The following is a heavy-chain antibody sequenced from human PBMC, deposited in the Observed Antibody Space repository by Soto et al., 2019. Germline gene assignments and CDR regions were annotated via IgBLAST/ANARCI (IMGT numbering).Heavy chain of an antibody. CDR1: GYTFTGYY. CDR2: INPNSGGT. J-gene: IGHJ4*02. CDR3: AGEPNETTAGGSIEC. Sequence: ASVKVSCKASGYTFTGYYMHWVRQAPGQGLEWMGWINPNSGGTNYAQKFQGWVTMTRDTSISTAYMELSRLRSDDTAVYYCAGEPNETTAGGSIECGGKETLFTVAS. V-gene: IGHV1-2*04. D-gene: IGHD3-16*01.